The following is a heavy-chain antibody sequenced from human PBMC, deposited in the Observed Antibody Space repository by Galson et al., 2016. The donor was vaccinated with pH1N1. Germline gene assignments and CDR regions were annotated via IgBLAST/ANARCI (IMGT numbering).Heavy chain of an antibody. CDR3: ARDVGGEVDFAFDI. CDR1: GFTFSGYY. J-gene: IGHJ3*02. V-gene: IGHV3-11*04. CDR2: LSSSGSTI. D-gene: IGHD3/OR15-3a*01. Sequence: SLRLSCAAPGFTFSGYYMSWIRRAPGKGLEWVSYLSSSGSTIYYADSVKGRFTISRDNAKNSLYLQMNSLRAEDTAVYFCARDVGGEVDFAFDIWGQGTMVTVSP.